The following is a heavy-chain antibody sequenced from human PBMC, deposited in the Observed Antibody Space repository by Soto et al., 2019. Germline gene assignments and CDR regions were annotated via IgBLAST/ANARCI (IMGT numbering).Heavy chain of an antibody. D-gene: IGHD3-10*01. CDR2: IIPIFGTA. CDR3: ARETPVASGSYYQPFDY. V-gene: IGHV1-69*01. J-gene: IGHJ4*02. CDR1: GGTFSSYA. Sequence: QVQLVQSGAEVKKPGSSVKVSCKAYGGTFSSYAISWVRQAPGQGLEWMGGIIPIFGTANYAQKFQGRVTITADESTSTAYMELSSLRSEDTAVYYCARETPVASGSYYQPFDYCGQGTLVTVSS.